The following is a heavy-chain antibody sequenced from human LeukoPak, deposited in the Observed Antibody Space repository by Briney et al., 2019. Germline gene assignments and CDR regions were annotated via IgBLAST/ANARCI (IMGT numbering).Heavy chain of an antibody. CDR3: ARSPYCGGDCYNLEFDY. CDR2: ISYDGSNK. J-gene: IGHJ4*02. Sequence: GGSLGLSCAASGFTFSSYAMHWVRQAPGKGLEWVAVISYDGSNKYYADSVKGRFTISRDNSKNTLYLQMNSLRAEDTAVYYCARSPYCGGDCYNLEFDYWGQGTLVTVSS. V-gene: IGHV3-30-3*01. CDR1: GFTFSSYA. D-gene: IGHD2-21*02.